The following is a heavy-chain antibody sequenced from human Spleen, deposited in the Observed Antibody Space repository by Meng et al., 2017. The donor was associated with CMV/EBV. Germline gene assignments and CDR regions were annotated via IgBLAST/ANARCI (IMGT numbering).Heavy chain of an antibody. J-gene: IGHJ4*02. CDR2: INPNSGAT. V-gene: IGHV1-2*02. CDR3: ASTRWLPIPGRRGWRGLDY. Sequence: ASVKVSCKTSGYTFTGYFMHWVRQAPGQGLEWMGWINPNSGATNYAQKFQGRVTMTRDTSSSTAYMELSRLRSDDTAVYYCASTRWLPIPGRRGWRGLDYWGQGTLVTVSS. D-gene: IGHD5-24*01. CDR1: GYTFTGYF.